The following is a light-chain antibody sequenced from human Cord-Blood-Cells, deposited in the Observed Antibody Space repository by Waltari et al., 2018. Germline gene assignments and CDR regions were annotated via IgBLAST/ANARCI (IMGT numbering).Light chain of an antibody. CDR1: QDISNY. V-gene: IGKV1-33*01. Sequence: DIQMTQSPSSLSASVGDRVTITCQASQDISNYLNWYQQKPGKAPKLLIYDASNLETGVPSRFSGSGSGTYFTCTISSLQPEDIATYYCQQYDNLPPQFTFGPGTKVDIK. CDR3: QQYDNLPPQFT. J-gene: IGKJ3*01. CDR2: DAS.